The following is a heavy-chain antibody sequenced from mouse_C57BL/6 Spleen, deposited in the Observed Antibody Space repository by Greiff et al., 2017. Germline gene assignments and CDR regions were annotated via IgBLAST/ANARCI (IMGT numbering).Heavy chain of an antibody. CDR2: IYPGDGDT. CDR3: ARYVGSSAPYYFDY. Sequence: VQLQQSGPELVKPGASVKISCKASGYAFSSSWMHWVKQRPGKGLEWIGRIYPGDGDTNYNGKFKGKATLTADKSSSTAYMQLSSLTSEDSAVYFCARYVGSSAPYYFDYWGQGTTLTVSS. J-gene: IGHJ2*01. V-gene: IGHV1-82*01. D-gene: IGHD1-1*01. CDR1: GYAFSSSW.